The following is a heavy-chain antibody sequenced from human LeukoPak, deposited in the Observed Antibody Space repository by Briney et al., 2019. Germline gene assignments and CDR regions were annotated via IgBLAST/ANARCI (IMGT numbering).Heavy chain of an antibody. D-gene: IGHD6-19*01. CDR3: ARVPVAGTTGGYYYYYMDV. V-gene: IGHV4-61*02. J-gene: IGHJ6*03. Sequence: SQTLSLTCTVSGGSISSGSYYWSWIRQPAGKGLEWIGRIYTSGSTNYNPSLKSRVTISVDTSKNQFSLELSSVTAADTAVYYCARVPVAGTTGGYYYYYMDVWGKGTMVTVSS. CDR2: IYTSGST. CDR1: GGSISSGSYY.